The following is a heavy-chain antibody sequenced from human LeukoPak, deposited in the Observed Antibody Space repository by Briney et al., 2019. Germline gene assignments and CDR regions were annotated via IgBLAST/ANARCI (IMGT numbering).Heavy chain of an antibody. Sequence: PGGSLRLSCSASGLTFSSYAMHWVRQAPGKGLEYVSAISSTGTYTYYADSVRGRFTISRDNSKNTLYLQMSSLRADDTAVYYCSGHSSGWYADRGQGTLVTVSS. J-gene: IGHJ4*02. CDR3: SGHSSGWYAD. CDR1: GLTFSSYA. V-gene: IGHV3-64D*09. CDR2: ISSTGTYT. D-gene: IGHD6-19*01.